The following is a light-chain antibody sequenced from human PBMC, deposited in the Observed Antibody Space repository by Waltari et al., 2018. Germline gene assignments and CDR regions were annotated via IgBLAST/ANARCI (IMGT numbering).Light chain of an antibody. CDR3: QHYGTSSWT. CDR2: GAT. V-gene: IGKV3-20*01. Sequence: ELVLTQSPGTLSLSPGERATLPCRASQPIAGRYLAWFQQRPGQAPRLLIYGATHRATDIPDRFSGSGSGTDFTHTISRLEPEDFAVFYCQHYGTSSWTFGQGTNVEIK. CDR1: QPIAGRY. J-gene: IGKJ1*01.